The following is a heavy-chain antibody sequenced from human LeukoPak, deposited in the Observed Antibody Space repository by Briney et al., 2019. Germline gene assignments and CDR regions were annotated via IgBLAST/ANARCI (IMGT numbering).Heavy chain of an antibody. J-gene: IGHJ5*02. CDR1: GYSFTNYW. D-gene: IGHD1-26*01. V-gene: IGHV5-51*01. CDR2: IYSGNSDI. CDR3: ARQMAGSYPYNWFDP. Sequence: GESLKISCKASGYSFTNYWIGWVRQMPGKGLEWRGIIYSGNSDIRYSPSFQGQVTISVDKSITTAYLQWSSLTASDTAMYYCARQMAGSYPYNWFDPWGQGTLVTVSS.